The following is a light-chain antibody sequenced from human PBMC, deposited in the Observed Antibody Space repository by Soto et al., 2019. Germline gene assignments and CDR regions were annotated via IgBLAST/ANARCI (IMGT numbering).Light chain of an antibody. J-gene: IGKJ4*01. Sequence: EIVMTQSPVTLSVSPGERATLSCRASQSVSSNLAWYQKKPGQAPRLLIDGASIRATGIPARFSGSGSGTEFTLTISSLQSGDFAVYYCQQYNDWPLTFGGGTKVEIK. V-gene: IGKV3-15*01. CDR1: QSVSSN. CDR2: GAS. CDR3: QQYNDWPLT.